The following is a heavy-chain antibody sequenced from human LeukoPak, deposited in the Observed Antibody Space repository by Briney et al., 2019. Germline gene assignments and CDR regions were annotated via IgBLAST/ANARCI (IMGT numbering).Heavy chain of an antibody. CDR3: ARGAHGDSSNWFDP. J-gene: IGHJ5*02. Sequence: SETLSLTCTVSGGSISSYYWSWIRQPPGKGLEWIGYIYYSGSTNYNPSLKSRVTISVDTSKNQFSLKLSSVTAADTAVYYCARGAHGDSSNWFDPWGQGTLVTVSS. D-gene: IGHD6-19*01. CDR1: GGSISSYY. CDR2: IYYSGST. V-gene: IGHV4-59*01.